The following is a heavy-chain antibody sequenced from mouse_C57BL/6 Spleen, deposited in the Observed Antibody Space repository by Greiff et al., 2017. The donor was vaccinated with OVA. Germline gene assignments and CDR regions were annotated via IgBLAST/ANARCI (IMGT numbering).Heavy chain of an antibody. CDR3: TPITTVVGGY. V-gene: IGHV14-4*01. Sequence: VHVKQSGAELVRPGASVKLSCTASGFNIKDDYMHWVKQRPEQGLEWIGWIDPENGDTEYASKFQGKATITADTSSNTAYLQLSSLTSEDTAVYYCTPITTVVGGYWGQGTTLTVSS. CDR2: IDPENGDT. D-gene: IGHD1-1*01. J-gene: IGHJ2*01. CDR1: GFNIKDDY.